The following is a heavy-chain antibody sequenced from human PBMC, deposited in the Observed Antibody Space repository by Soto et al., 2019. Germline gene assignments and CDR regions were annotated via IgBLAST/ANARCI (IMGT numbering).Heavy chain of an antibody. J-gene: IGHJ4*02. V-gene: IGHV4-30-4*08. CDR1: GGFIRSGDYY. CDR3: ARARHYDFWSGYYTFEN. CDR2: IYYSGST. Sequence: SETLSLTCTVSGGFIRSGDYYWSWIRQPPGKGLEWIGYIYYSGSTYYNPSLKSRVTISVDTSKNQFSLKLGSVTAADAAVYYCARARHYDFWSGYYTFENWGQGTLVTVSS. D-gene: IGHD3-3*01.